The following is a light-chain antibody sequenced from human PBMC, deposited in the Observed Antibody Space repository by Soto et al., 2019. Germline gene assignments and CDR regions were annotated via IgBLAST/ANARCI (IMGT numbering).Light chain of an antibody. J-gene: IGLJ2*01. V-gene: IGLV2-14*01. Sequence: QSVLTQAASVSESPGQSISLSCGGTSTDVGSHNYVSWYQQHPGKAPKLIIFEVNNRPSGVSHRFSGSKSGNTASLTISDLQGEDEADYYCSSYTTNNPVVFSGGTQLTVL. CDR1: STDVGSHNY. CDR3: SSYTTNNPVV. CDR2: EVN.